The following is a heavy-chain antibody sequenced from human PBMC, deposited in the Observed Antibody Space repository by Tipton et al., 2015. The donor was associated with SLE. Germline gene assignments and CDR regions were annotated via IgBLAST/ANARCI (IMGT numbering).Heavy chain of an antibody. J-gene: IGHJ2*01. D-gene: IGHD6-19*01. V-gene: IGHV4-38-2*02. CDR3: ARNKYSSDPWYFDL. CDR2: IYHSGST. Sequence: TLSLTCTVSGYSISSGYYWGWIRQPPGKGLEWIGSIYHSGSTYYNPSLKSRVTISVDTSKNQFSLKLSSVTAADTAVYYCARNKYSSDPWYFDLWGRGTLVTVSS. CDR1: GYSISSGYY.